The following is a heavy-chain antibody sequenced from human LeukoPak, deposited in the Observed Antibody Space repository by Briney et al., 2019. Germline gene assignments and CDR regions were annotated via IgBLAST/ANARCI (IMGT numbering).Heavy chain of an antibody. CDR3: ARGRLAVAGALDAFDI. CDR1: GYTFTGYY. CDR2: INPNSGGT. Sequence: GASVKVSCKASGYTFTGYYMHWVRQAPGQGLEWMGWINPNSGGTNYAQKFRGWVTMTRDTSISTAYMELSRLRSDDTAVYYCARGRLAVAGALDAFDIWGQGTMVTVSS. J-gene: IGHJ3*02. V-gene: IGHV1-2*04. D-gene: IGHD6-19*01.